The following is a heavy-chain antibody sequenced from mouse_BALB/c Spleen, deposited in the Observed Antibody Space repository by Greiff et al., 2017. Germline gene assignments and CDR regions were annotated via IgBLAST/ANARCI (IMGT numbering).Heavy chain of an antibody. Sequence: QVQLQQPGAELVKPGASVKMSCKASGYTFTSYNMHWVKQTPGQGLEWIGAIYPGNGDTSYNQKFKGKATLTADKSSSTAYMQLSSLTSEDSAVYYCARGNYRFSYWYFDVWGAGTTGTVSS. CDR3: ARGNYRFSYWYFDV. V-gene: IGHV1-12*01. J-gene: IGHJ1*01. D-gene: IGHD2-14*01. CDR2: IYPGNGDT. CDR1: GYTFTSYN.